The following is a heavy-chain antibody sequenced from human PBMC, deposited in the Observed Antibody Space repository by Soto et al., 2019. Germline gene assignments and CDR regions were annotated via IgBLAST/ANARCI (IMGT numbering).Heavy chain of an antibody. V-gene: IGHV1-69*02. CDR2: IIPILGIA. D-gene: IGHD6-6*01. Sequence: QVQLVQSGAEVKKPGSSVKVSCKASGGTFSSYTISWVRQAPGQGLEWMGRIIPILGIANYAQKFRGRVTITADKSTSTAYMELSSLRSEDTAVYYCAGGHSSSSGYYYYFMDVWGKGTTVTVSS. J-gene: IGHJ6*03. CDR1: GGTFSSYT. CDR3: AGGHSSSSGYYYYFMDV.